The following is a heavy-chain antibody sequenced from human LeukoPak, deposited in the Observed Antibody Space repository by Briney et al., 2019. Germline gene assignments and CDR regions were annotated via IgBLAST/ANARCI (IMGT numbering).Heavy chain of an antibody. Sequence: SETLSLTCTVSGGSISSYYWSWIRQPPGKGLEWIGYIYYSGSTNYNPSLKSRVTISVDTSKNQFSLKLSSVTAADTAVYYCARELNWIPEGAFDAFDIWGQGSMVTVSS. J-gene: IGHJ3*02. CDR3: ARELNWIPEGAFDAFDI. V-gene: IGHV4-59*01. D-gene: IGHD1-20*01. CDR2: IYYSGST. CDR1: GGSISSYY.